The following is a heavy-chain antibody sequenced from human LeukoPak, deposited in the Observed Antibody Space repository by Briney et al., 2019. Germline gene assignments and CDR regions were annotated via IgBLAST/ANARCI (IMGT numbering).Heavy chain of an antibody. D-gene: IGHD3-22*01. J-gene: IGHJ4*02. CDR1: GFTFGSYV. Sequence: TGGSLRLSCAASGFTFGSYVMHWVRQAPGKGLEWVAVISFDGGKKYYADSVKGRLTISRDNSKNTLYLQMNSLRAEDTAVYYCATGDYYYSSTYLYYFDYWGQGTLVTVSS. CDR2: ISFDGGKK. V-gene: IGHV3-30*04. CDR3: ATGDYYYSSTYLYYFDY.